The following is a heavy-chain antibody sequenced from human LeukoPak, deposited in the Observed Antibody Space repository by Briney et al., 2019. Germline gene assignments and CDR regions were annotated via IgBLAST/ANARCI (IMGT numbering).Heavy chain of an antibody. Sequence: PGGSLGLSCVASGLTFTNYGFHWVRQAPGKGLECVAIIYSGGGNTKYYAESLKDRFTISRDDAKDTVYLQMNGLRVEDTAVYYCVVILVPGGVWHFDLWGRGTLVTVSS. CDR3: VVILVPGGVWHFDL. CDR1: GLTFTNYG. CDR2: IYSGGGNTK. D-gene: IGHD2-2*01. J-gene: IGHJ2*01. V-gene: IGHV3-33*03.